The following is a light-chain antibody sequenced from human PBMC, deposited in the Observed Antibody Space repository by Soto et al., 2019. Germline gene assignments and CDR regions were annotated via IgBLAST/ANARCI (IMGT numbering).Light chain of an antibody. Sequence: DIHMTQSPSTLSASVGDRVTITCRASQSISIWLAWYQQKPGRAPNLLIYVTSSLESGVPSRFSGSGSGTEFTLTISSLHPYDFATYYCQHYLDYSWTFGQGTKVEIK. J-gene: IGKJ1*01. V-gene: IGKV1-5*03. CDR3: QHYLDYSWT. CDR1: QSISIW. CDR2: VTS.